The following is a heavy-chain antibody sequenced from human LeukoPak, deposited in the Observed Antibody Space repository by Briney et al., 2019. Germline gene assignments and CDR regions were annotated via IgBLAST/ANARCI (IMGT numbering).Heavy chain of an antibody. CDR3: AKARELLGSTDY. CDR2: ISGSGGST. V-gene: IGHV3-23*01. Sequence: GGSLSLSCAASGFTFSSYAMSWVRQAPGKGLEWVSAISGSGGSTYYADSVKGRFTISRDNSKNTLYLQMNSLRAEDTAVYYCAKARELLGSTDYWGQGTLVTVSS. CDR1: GFTFSSYA. D-gene: IGHD1-26*01. J-gene: IGHJ4*02.